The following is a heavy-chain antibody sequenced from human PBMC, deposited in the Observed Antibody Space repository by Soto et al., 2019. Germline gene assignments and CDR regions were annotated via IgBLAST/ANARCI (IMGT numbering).Heavy chain of an antibody. V-gene: IGHV4-39*01. CDR1: GGSISSSSYY. J-gene: IGHJ3*02. Sequence: SETLSLTCTVSGGSISSSSYYWGWIRQPPGKGLEWIGSIYYSGSTYYNPSLKSRVTISVDTSKNQFSLKLSSVTAADTAVYYCARGLGYCSSTSCYVMAFDIWGQGTMVTVSS. CDR3: ARGLGYCSSTSCYVMAFDI. CDR2: IYYSGST. D-gene: IGHD2-2*01.